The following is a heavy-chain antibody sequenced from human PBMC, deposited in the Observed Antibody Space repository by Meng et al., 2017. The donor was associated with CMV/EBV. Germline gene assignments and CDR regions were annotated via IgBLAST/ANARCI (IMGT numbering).Heavy chain of an antibody. V-gene: IGHV1-69*04. CDR3: ARDFVRGRSMDV. CDR1: VGTFSSYT. J-gene: IGHJ6*02. Sequence: SVKVSCKASVGTFSSYTISWVRQAPGQGLEWMGRIIPILGIANYAQKLQGRVTITADKSTSTAYMELSSLRSEDTAVYYCARDFVRGRSMDVRGQGTTVTVS. CDR2: IIPILGIA. D-gene: IGHD2-8*01.